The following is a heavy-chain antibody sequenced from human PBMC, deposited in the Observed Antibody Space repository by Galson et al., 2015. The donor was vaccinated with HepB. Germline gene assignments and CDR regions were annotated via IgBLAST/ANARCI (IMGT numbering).Heavy chain of an antibody. V-gene: IGHV1-2*02. CDR3: ARDFKYYYDSSGYYAHDAFDI. D-gene: IGHD3-22*01. J-gene: IGHJ3*02. CDR1: GYTFTGYY. Sequence: SVKVSCKASGYTFTGYYMHWVRQAPGQGLEWMGWINPNSGGTNYAQKFQGRVTMTRDTSISTAYMELSRLRSDDTAVYYCARDFKYYYDSSGYYAHDAFDIWGQGTMVTVSS. CDR2: INPNSGGT.